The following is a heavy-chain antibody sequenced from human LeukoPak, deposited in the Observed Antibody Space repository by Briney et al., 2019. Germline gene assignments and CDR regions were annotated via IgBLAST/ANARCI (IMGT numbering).Heavy chain of an antibody. CDR2: IYTSGST. Sequence: SETLSLTCTVSRGSISSGSYYWSWIRQPAGKGLEWIGRIYTSGSTNYNRSLKSRVTISVDTSKNQFSLKLSSVTAADTAVYYCARFGAAPRARAFDIWGQGTMVTVSS. J-gene: IGHJ3*02. CDR1: RGSISSGSYY. D-gene: IGHD3-16*01. V-gene: IGHV4-61*02. CDR3: ARFGAAPRARAFDI.